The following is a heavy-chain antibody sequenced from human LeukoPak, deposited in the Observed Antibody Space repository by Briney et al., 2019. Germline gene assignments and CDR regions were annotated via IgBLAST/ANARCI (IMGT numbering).Heavy chain of an antibody. CDR1: GFTFSDYY. CDR3: ARTPHYDFWRGFDY. D-gene: IGHD3-3*01. J-gene: IGHJ4*02. V-gene: IGHV3-11*01. Sequence: GGSLRLSCAASGFTFSDYYMSWIRQAPGRGLEWVSYISSSGNTIYYADSVKGRFTISRDNAKNSLYLQINSLRGEDTAMYYCARTPHYDFWRGFDYWGQGTLVTVSS. CDR2: ISSSGNTI.